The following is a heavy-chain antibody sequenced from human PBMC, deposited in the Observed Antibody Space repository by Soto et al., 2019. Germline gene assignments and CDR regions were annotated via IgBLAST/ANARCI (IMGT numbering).Heavy chain of an antibody. D-gene: IGHD3-10*01. CDR2: ISGSGGST. V-gene: IGHV3-23*01. J-gene: IGHJ6*03. Sequence: GALRISCAGPGFTFSSYGIRRVRQAPGKGLEWGSAISGSGGSTYFADSVKGRFTISRDNSKNTLYLQMNSLRAEDTAVYYCAKAPRVYGSGSFYYYYYYMDVWGKGTTVTVSS. CDR3: AKAPRVYGSGSFYYYYYYMDV. CDR1: GFTFSSYG.